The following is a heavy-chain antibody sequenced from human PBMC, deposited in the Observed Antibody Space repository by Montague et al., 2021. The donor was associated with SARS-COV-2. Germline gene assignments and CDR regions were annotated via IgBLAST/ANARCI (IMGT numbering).Heavy chain of an antibody. D-gene: IGHD2-2*01. Sequence: YNPSLKSRVTISVDTSKNQFSLKLSSVTAADTAVYYCARHVCCSPESQRHAFDIWGQGKSVTVS. V-gene: IGHV4-39*01. CDR3: ARHVCCSPESQRHAFDI. J-gene: IGHJ3*02.